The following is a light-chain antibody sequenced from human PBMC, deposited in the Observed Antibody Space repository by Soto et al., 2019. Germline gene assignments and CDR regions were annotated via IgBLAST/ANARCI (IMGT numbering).Light chain of an antibody. V-gene: IGKV3-15*01. Sequence: EMVVTQSPATLSVSPGERATLSCRASQDVSSNLAWYQQQPGQAPILLLYVASTRATGTPARFSGRGAGTEFPRTISIVQSEDAAVYFCQQYIRWPLTFGGGTKVEIK. CDR2: VAS. CDR3: QQYIRWPLT. J-gene: IGKJ4*01. CDR1: QDVSSN.